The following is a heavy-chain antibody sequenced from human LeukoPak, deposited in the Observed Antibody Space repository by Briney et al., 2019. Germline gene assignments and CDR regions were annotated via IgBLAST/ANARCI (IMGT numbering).Heavy chain of an antibody. V-gene: IGHV3-21*01. J-gene: IGHJ4*02. D-gene: IGHD3-10*01. CDR1: GFTFSTYS. Sequence: PGGSLRLSCAASGFTFSTYSMNWVRQAPGKGLEWVSSIGSGGSYIYYADSVKGRFTISRDNAKNSLYLQMDSLRAEDTAVYYCARDRNYYDSGRYYRNFDYWGQGTLVTVSS. CDR3: ARDRNYYDSGRYYRNFDY. CDR2: IGSGGSYI.